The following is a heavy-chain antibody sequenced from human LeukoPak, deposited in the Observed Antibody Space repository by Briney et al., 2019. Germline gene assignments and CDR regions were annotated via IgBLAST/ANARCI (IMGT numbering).Heavy chain of an antibody. CDR1: GFTFSSYW. D-gene: IGHD2-15*01. J-gene: IGHJ5*02. Sequence: GGSLRLSCAASGFTFSSYWMHWVRQPPGKGLVWVSRINNDGSFTTYADSVKGRFTISRDNAKNTLYLQMNSLRAEDTAVYYCASTLRSSELDPWGQGTLVTVSS. CDR2: INNDGSFT. V-gene: IGHV3-74*01. CDR3: ASTLRSSELDP.